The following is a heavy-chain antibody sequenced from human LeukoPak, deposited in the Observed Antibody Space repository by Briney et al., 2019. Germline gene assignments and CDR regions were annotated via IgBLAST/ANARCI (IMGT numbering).Heavy chain of an antibody. CDR2: ISYDGREK. CDR1: GFTFSNHA. Sequence: GGSLRLSCAASGFTFSNHAMYWIRQGPGKGLEWVALISYDGREKDYTASVKGRFTISRDNPRNTLYLQMNTLTVADTAVYYCVGERGVKTFNTWGQGTVVTVS. V-gene: IGHV3-30*04. CDR3: VGERGVKTFNT. D-gene: IGHD3-10*01. J-gene: IGHJ3*02.